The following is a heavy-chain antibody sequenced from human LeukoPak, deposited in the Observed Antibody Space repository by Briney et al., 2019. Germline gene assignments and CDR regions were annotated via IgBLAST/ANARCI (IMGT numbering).Heavy chain of an antibody. CDR1: GFTVSSNY. D-gene: IGHD1-26*01. Sequence: GGSLRLSCAASGFTVSSNYMSWVRQAPGKGLEWVSVIYSGGSTYYADSVKGRFTISRDNSKNTLYLQMNSLRAEDTAVYYCAKSIVGADWYFDLWGRGTLVTVSS. CDR3: AKSIVGADWYFDL. V-gene: IGHV3-53*01. CDR2: IYSGGST. J-gene: IGHJ2*01.